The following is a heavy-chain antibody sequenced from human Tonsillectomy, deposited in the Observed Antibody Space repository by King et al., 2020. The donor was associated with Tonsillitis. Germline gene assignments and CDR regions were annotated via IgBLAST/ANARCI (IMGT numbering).Heavy chain of an antibody. D-gene: IGHD2-2*01. CDR3: ARMSRSSSPYYYYAMEV. V-gene: IGHV3-53*04. CDR1: GFTVSSNY. Sequence: VQLVESGGGLVQPGGSLRLSCAASGFTVSSNYMSWVRQAPGKGLEWVSVIYSDAGTYYADFVKGRFTISRHNSKNTLYLQMSSLRTEDTAMYYCARMSRSSSPYYYYAMEVWGQGTKGTVSS. J-gene: IGHJ6*02. CDR2: IYSDAGT.